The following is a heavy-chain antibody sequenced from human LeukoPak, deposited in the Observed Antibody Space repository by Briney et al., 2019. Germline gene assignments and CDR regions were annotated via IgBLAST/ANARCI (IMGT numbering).Heavy chain of an antibody. CDR3: TSRKNYYDSSGYSVP. J-gene: IGHJ5*02. Sequence: GGSLRLSCAASGFSFSGSVLHWVRQASGKGLEWVGRMRSKTNSYATAYAASVKGRFTISRDDSKNTAYLQMNSLKNEDTAVYYCTSRKNYYDSSGYSVPWGQGTLVSISS. V-gene: IGHV3-73*01. CDR1: GFSFSGSV. CDR2: MRSKTNSYAT. D-gene: IGHD3-22*01.